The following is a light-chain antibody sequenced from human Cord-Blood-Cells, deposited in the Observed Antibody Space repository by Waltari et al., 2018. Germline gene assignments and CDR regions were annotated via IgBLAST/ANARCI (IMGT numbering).Light chain of an antibody. Sequence: QSALTQPRSVSGSPGQSVPISCTGTSSDVGGYNDVSWYQQHPGKAPKLMIYDVSKRPSGVPDRFSGSKSGNTASLTISGLQAEDEADYYCCSYAGSVVFGGGTKLTVL. CDR2: DVS. V-gene: IGLV2-11*01. J-gene: IGLJ2*01. CDR3: CSYAGSVV. CDR1: SSDVGGYND.